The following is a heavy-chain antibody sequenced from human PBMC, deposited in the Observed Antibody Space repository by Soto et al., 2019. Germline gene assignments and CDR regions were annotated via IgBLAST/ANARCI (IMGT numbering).Heavy chain of an antibody. V-gene: IGHV1-18*01. CDR2: ISGSSGNA. CDR1: GYTFTKYG. D-gene: IGHD3-16*01. Sequence: QVQLVQSGAEVKNPGASVKVSCKTSGYTFTKYGVGWVRQAPGQGLEWMGWISGSSGNANYAEKVQGRITLTTDTSTSTAYIELRSLRSDDTAVYYGAREMAGLGGEYDYWGHGTLVTVSS. J-gene: IGHJ4*01. CDR3: AREMAGLGGEYDY.